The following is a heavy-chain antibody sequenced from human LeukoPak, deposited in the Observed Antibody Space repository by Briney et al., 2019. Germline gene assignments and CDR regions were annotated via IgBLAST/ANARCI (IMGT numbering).Heavy chain of an antibody. Sequence: GGSLRLSCAASGFTFSSYGMHWVRQAPGKGLEWVAVIWYDGSNKYYADSVKGRFTISRDNSKNTLYLQMNSLRAEDTAVYYCARSDDVDFAQFDYWGQGTLVTVSS. CDR2: IWYDGSNK. V-gene: IGHV3-33*01. CDR1: GFTFSSYG. J-gene: IGHJ4*02. D-gene: IGHD2-21*01. CDR3: ARSDDVDFAQFDY.